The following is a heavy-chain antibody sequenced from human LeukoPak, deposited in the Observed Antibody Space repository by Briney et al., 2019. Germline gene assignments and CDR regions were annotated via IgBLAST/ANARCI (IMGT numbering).Heavy chain of an antibody. Sequence: SETLSLTCTVSGGSISSYYWSWIRQPAGKGLEWIGRVYSSGNTNYNPSLKSRVTMSVDTSKKQFSLKLNSVTAADTAVYYCARAASNGFEQDYWGQGTLVTVSS. V-gene: IGHV4-4*07. CDR2: VYSSGNT. CDR1: GGSISSYY. J-gene: IGHJ4*02. D-gene: IGHD6-19*01. CDR3: ARAASNGFEQDY.